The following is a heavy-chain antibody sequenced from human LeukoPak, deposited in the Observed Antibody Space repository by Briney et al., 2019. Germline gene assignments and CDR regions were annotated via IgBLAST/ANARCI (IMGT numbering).Heavy chain of an antibody. J-gene: IGHJ1*01. CDR3: ARLKYYYDSSGYRAEYFQH. V-gene: IGHV4-59*01. D-gene: IGHD3-22*01. CDR2: IYYSGST. CDR1: GGSMSSYY. Sequence: SETLSLTCTVSGGSMSSYYWSWIRQSPGKGLEWIGYIYYSGSTNYNPSLKSRVTISVDTSKNQFSLKLSSVTAVDTAVYYCARLKYYYDSSGYRAEYFQHWGQGTLVTVSS.